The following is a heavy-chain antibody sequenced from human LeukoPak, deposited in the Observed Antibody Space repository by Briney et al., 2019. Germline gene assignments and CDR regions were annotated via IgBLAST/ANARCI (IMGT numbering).Heavy chain of an antibody. Sequence: GESLKISCKGSGYNFTSHWIGWVRQMPGKDLEWMGIIYPGDSDTRYSPSFQGQVTISADKSISTAYLQWSSLKASDTAMYYCARPQRVQLWPYYFDYWGQGTLVTVSS. J-gene: IGHJ4*02. V-gene: IGHV5-51*01. D-gene: IGHD5-18*01. CDR3: ARPQRVQLWPYYFDY. CDR2: IYPGDSDT. CDR1: GYNFTSHW.